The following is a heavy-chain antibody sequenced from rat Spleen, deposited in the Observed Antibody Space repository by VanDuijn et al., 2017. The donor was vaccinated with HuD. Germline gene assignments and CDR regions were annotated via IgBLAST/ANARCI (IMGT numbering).Heavy chain of an antibody. CDR2: LWAGGGT. J-gene: IGHJ1*01. D-gene: IGHD5-1*01. V-gene: IGHV2-72*01. Sequence: QVQLKESGPGLVQPSQTLSLTCTVSGFSLSRHGVIWVRQPPGKSPVWMGTLWAGGGTDYHWTVRSRLRISRDTSKSQVFLEMNSLQPEDTGTYYCARPNQLGGYWFFDFWGPGTMVTVSS. CDR1: GFSLSRHG. CDR3: ARPNQLGGYWFFDF.